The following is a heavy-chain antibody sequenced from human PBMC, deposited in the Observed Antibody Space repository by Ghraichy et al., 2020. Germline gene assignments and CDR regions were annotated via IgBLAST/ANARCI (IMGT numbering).Heavy chain of an antibody. D-gene: IGHD4-23*01. CDR2: IYTSGRT. J-gene: IGHJ6*02. CDR3: VRGGGTGYHYYYGMDV. V-gene: IGHV4-4*07. Sequence: SETLSLTCIVSSGSINNYYWNWIRLPAGKGLEWIGRIYTSGRTNYNPSLQSRVTMSVDTSKNQVSLELTSVTAADTAVYYCVRGGGTGYHYYYGMDVWGQGTTVTVSS. CDR1: SGSINNYY.